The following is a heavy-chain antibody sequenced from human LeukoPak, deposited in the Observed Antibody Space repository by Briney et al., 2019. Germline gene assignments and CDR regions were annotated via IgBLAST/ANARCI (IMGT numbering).Heavy chain of an antibody. CDR1: GFTFSSYA. Sequence: GGSLRLSCAASGFTFSSYAMSWVRQAPGKGLEWASTIISSDINTHYADSVKGRFTISRDNPQNTLYLQMNSLRAEDTAVYYCAKDGVATGLTHFDYWGQGTLVSVSS. CDR2: IISSDINT. V-gene: IGHV3-23*01. D-gene: IGHD5-12*01. J-gene: IGHJ4*02. CDR3: AKDGVATGLTHFDY.